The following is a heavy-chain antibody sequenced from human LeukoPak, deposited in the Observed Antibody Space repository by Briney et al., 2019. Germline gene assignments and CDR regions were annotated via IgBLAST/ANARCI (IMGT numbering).Heavy chain of an antibody. Sequence: GASVKVSCKASGYTFTSYYMHWVRQAPGQGLEWMGIINPSGGSTSYAQKFQGRVTTTRDMSTSTVYMELSSLRSEDTAVYYCARAPRITIFGVPEDYWGQGTLVTVSS. CDR2: INPSGGST. J-gene: IGHJ4*02. CDR3: ARAPRITIFGVPEDY. CDR1: GYTFTSYY. V-gene: IGHV1-46*01. D-gene: IGHD3-3*01.